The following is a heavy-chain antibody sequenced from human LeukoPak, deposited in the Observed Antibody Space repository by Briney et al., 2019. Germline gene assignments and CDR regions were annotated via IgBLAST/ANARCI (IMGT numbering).Heavy chain of an antibody. J-gene: IGHJ4*02. V-gene: IGHV3-23*01. CDR1: GFTFSSYA. CDR3: AKDQTPQIAVAGDRFDY. CDR2: ISGSGGST. D-gene: IGHD6-19*01. Sequence: SGGSLRLSCAASGFTFSSYAMSWVRQAPGKGLEWVSAISGSGGSTYYADSVKGRFTISRDNSKNTLYLQMNSLRAEDTAVYYCAKDQTPQIAVAGDRFDYWGQGTLVTVSS.